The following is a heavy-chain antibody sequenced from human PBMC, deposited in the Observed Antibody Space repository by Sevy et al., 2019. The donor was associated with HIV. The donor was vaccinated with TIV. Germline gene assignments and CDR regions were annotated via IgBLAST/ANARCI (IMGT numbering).Heavy chain of an antibody. CDR1: GFIFSSYY. V-gene: IGHV3-7*01. J-gene: IGHJ6*02. CDR2: IRQSGIDK. CDR3: AGRRYWFRDHSYYGLDV. D-gene: IGHD3-10*01. Sequence: GGSLRLSCAASGFIFSSYYMSWIRQAPGKGLEWVAHIRQSGIDKYYVDSVRGRFTISRDNTKNLLFLQMNSLRAEDTAVYYCAGRRYWFRDHSYYGLDVWGQGATVTVSS.